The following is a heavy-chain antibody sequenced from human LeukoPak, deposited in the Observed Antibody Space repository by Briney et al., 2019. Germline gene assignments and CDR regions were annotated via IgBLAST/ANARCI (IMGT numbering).Heavy chain of an antibody. Sequence: SQTLSVTCTVSGGSISSGGYYWSWIRQHPGKGLERIGYIYYSGSTYYNPSLKSRVTISVDTSKNQFSLKLSSVTAADTAVYYCARDGPMRAFDIWGQGTMVTVSS. V-gene: IGHV4-31*03. CDR2: IYYSGST. CDR3: ARDGPMRAFDI. CDR1: GGSISSGGYY. J-gene: IGHJ3*02.